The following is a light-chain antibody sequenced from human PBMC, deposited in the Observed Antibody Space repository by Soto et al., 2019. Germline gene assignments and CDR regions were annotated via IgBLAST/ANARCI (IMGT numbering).Light chain of an antibody. CDR2: DAS. CDR1: QNIFTW. CDR3: QQYNSHS. J-gene: IGKJ4*01. V-gene: IGKV1-5*01. Sequence: DIQMTQSPSTLSASVGDTVTITCRASQNIFTWLAWYQHKPGKAPKLLMYDASILESGVPSRFSGSGSATDFSLTISGLQSDDFGTYYCQQYNSHSFGGGTKVDI.